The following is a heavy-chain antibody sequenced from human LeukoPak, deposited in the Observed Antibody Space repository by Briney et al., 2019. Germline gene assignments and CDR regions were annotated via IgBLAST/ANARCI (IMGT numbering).Heavy chain of an antibody. Sequence: PGGSLRLSCAASGFTFSNYSINWVRQAPGKGLEWVSSISRSSSFIYYADSVKGRFTISRDNAKNSGYLQMNSLRAEDTAVYYCARVSLCNSTSCYFDYWGQGTLVTVSS. CDR1: GFTFSNYS. CDR3: ARVSLCNSTSCYFDY. J-gene: IGHJ4*02. V-gene: IGHV3-21*01. CDR2: ISRSSSFI. D-gene: IGHD2-2*01.